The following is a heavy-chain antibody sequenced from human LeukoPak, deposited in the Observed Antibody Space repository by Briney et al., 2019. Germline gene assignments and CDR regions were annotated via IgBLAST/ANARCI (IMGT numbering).Heavy chain of an antibody. CDR2: ISSSSSYI. D-gene: IGHD6-19*01. V-gene: IGHV3-21*01. CDR1: GFTFSSYS. CDR3: ARDSSGWPPTRGY. Sequence: PGGSLRLSCAASGFTFSSYSMNWVRQAPGKGLEWVSSISSSSSYIYYADSVKGRFTISRDNAKNSLYLQMNSLRAEDTAVYYCARDSSGWPPTRGYWGQGTLVTVSS. J-gene: IGHJ4*02.